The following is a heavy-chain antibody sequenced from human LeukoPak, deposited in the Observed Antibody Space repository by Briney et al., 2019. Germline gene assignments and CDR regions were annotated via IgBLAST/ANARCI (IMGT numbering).Heavy chain of an antibody. V-gene: IGHV1-69*04. Sequence: EASVKVSCKASGGTFSSYAISWVRQAPGQGLEWMGRIIPILGIANYAQKFQGRVTITADKSTSTAYMELSSLRSEDTAVYYCARGHGIDAFDIWGQGTMVTVSS. CDR1: GGTFSSYA. CDR2: IIPILGIA. D-gene: IGHD5-12*01. CDR3: ARGHGIDAFDI. J-gene: IGHJ3*02.